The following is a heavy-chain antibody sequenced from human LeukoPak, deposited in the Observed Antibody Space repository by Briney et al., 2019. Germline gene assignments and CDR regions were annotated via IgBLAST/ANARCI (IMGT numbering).Heavy chain of an antibody. D-gene: IGHD3-10*01. V-gene: IGHV3-30*02. J-gene: IGHJ4*02. Sequence: GGSLRLSCAASGFTFSSYGMHWVRQAPGKGLEWVAFIRYDGSNKYYADSVKGRFTISRDNSKNTLYLQMYSLRAEDTAVYYCAKVSYHYYGSGSYVLDYWGQGTLVTVSS. CDR2: IRYDGSNK. CDR3: AKVSYHYYGSGSYVLDY. CDR1: GFTFSSYG.